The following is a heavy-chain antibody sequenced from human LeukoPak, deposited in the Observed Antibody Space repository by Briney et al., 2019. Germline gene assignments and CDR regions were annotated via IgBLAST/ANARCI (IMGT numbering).Heavy chain of an antibody. CDR1: GYTFTGYY. Sequence: ASVKVSCKASGYTFTGYYMHWVRQAPGQGLEWMGWINPNSGGTNYAQKFQGRVTMTRDTSISTAYMELSRLRSDDTAVYYCARGTYYYDSSEGNWFDPWGQGTLVTVSS. J-gene: IGHJ5*02. V-gene: IGHV1-2*02. CDR3: ARGTYYYDSSEGNWFDP. CDR2: INPNSGGT. D-gene: IGHD3-22*01.